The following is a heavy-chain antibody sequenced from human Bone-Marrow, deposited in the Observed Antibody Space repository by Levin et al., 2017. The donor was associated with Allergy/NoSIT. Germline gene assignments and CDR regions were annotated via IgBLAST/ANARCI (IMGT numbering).Heavy chain of an antibody. J-gene: IGHJ4*02. D-gene: IGHD3-9*01. V-gene: IGHV3-43*01. CDR1: GVTYGDYT. Sequence: PGGSLRLSCLASGVTYGDYTMHWVRQRPGKGLEWVSLISADGATTHYADSLKGRFTVSRDNSKKSLYLQMDSLRSEDTALYYCAMSTGSILGDIDFWGQGTLVTVSP. CDR3: AMSTGSILGDIDF. CDR2: ISADGATT.